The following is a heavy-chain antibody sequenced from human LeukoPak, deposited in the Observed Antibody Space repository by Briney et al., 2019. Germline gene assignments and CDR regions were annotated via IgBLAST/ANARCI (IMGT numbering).Heavy chain of an antibody. D-gene: IGHD2-2*01. CDR2: MNPNSGNT. Sequence: ASVKVSCKASGYTFTSYDINWVRQATGQGLEWMGWMNPNSGNTGYAQKFQGRVTMTRNTSISTAYMGLSSLRSEDTAVYYCARGGRSRTSHRGSFRRYYFDYWGQGTLVTVSS. V-gene: IGHV1-8*01. J-gene: IGHJ4*02. CDR1: GYTFTSYD. CDR3: ARGGRSRTSHRGSFRRYYFDY.